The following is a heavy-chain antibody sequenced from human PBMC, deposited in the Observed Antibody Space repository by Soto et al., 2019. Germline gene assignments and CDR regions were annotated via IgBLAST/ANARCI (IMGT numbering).Heavy chain of an antibody. D-gene: IGHD4-17*01. CDR2: IIPALGTA. CDR1: RGTFSSHT. CDR3: AGPDFGDYWYFDL. Sequence: QDQLVQSGAEVKKPGSKMKVSCKASRGTFSSHTFSWVRQAPGQGLEWMGRIIPALGTATYAQKFQGRVTITADESATTVYMELYSLRSEDTAVYYCAGPDFGDYWYFDLWGRGTLVTVSS. J-gene: IGHJ2*01. V-gene: IGHV1-69*08.